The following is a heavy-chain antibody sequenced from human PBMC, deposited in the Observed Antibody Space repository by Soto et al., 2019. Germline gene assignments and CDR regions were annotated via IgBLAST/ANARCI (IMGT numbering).Heavy chain of an antibody. CDR3: ARDSPGGGYYYGMDV. CDR2: IVPVLGTA. CDR1: GGSFSRYS. Sequence: QGQLEQSGAEVRRPGSSVKVSCKASGGSFSRYSISWVRQAPGHGLEGMGRIVPVLGTANSAQKFQGRVAFSADVSTATAYMELRRLRSDDTAIYFCARDSPGGGYYYGMDVWGQGTTVIVSS. J-gene: IGHJ6*02. V-gene: IGHV1-69*01. D-gene: IGHD3-16*01.